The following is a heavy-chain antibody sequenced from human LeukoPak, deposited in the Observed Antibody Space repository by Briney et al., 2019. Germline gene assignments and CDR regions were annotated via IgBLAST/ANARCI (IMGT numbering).Heavy chain of an antibody. J-gene: IGHJ4*02. V-gene: IGHV3-48*03. CDR1: GFTFSSYA. Sequence: PGGSLRLSCAASGFTFSSYAMSWVRQAPGKGLEWVSYISNSGSTIYYADSVKGRFTISRDNAKNSLYLQMNSLRAEDTAVYYCARADCGGDCYLFDYWGQGTLVTVSS. CDR3: ARADCGGDCYLFDY. CDR2: ISNSGSTI. D-gene: IGHD2-21*02.